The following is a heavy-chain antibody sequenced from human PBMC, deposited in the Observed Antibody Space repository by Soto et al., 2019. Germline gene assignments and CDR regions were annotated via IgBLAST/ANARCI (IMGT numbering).Heavy chain of an antibody. V-gene: IGHV1-18*01. CDR1: GYTFTSYG. D-gene: IGHD1-1*01. J-gene: IGHJ4*02. Sequence: QVQLVQSGAEVKQPAASVKVSCKASGYTFTSYGITWMRQPPGRRLECMGWISAYNGNTKHAQKLQGRVTMTTDTCPSSAYMELRSLRSDDSSVYYCARDAAIGRNDYWGQGTLVTVSS. CDR2: ISAYNGNT. CDR3: ARDAAIGRNDY.